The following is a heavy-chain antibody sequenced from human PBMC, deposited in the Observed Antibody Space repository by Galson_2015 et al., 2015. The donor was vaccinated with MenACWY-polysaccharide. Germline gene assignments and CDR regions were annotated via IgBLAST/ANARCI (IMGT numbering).Heavy chain of an antibody. CDR3: ARGHYGLDV. Sequence: SLRLSCAASGFTFSNYWMTWVRQAPGKGLEWLSYIGKSGDSIYYGDSVKGRFTISRDNARNSVYLQLNSLEAEDTAIYYCARGHYGLDVWGQGTTVTVSS. J-gene: IGHJ6*02. V-gene: IGHV3-11*01. CDR2: IGKSGDSI. CDR1: GFTFSNYW.